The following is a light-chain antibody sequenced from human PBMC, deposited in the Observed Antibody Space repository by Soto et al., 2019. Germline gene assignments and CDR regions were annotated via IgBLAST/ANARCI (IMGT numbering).Light chain of an antibody. CDR3: AAWDDSLRGLE. J-gene: IGLJ2*01. CDR2: NNS. Sequence: QSVLTQPPSASGTPGQMVTISCSGSSSNIGSNTVNWYQQLPGMAPKLLIYNNSQRPSGVPDRFSGSKSDPSASLAISGLRSEDEADYYCAAWDDSLRGLEFGGGPKLPVL. V-gene: IGLV1-44*01. CDR1: SSNIGSNT.